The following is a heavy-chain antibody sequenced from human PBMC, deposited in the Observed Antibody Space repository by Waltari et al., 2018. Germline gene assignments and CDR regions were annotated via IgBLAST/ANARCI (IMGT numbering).Heavy chain of an antibody. Sequence: QVQLVQSGAEVKKPGASVKVSCKASGYTFTGYYMHWVRQAPGQGLEWMGGINPNSGGTNYAQKVQGRVTMTRDTSISTAYMELSRLGSDDTAVYYCARGQQLADYFDYWGQGTLVTVSS. CDR2: INPNSGGT. CDR1: GYTFTGYY. CDR3: ARGQQLADYFDY. J-gene: IGHJ4*02. D-gene: IGHD6-13*01. V-gene: IGHV1-2*02.